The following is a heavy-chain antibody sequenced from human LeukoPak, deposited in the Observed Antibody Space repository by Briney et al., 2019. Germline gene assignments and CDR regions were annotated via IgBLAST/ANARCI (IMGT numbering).Heavy chain of an antibody. J-gene: IGHJ4*02. Sequence: SETLSLTCTVSGGSIGSYYWSWIRQPPGKGLEWIGYIYYSGSTNYNPSLKSRVTISVDTSKNQFSLKLSSVTAADTAVYYCARGLSTRSVNWGQGTLVTVSS. CDR2: IYYSGST. D-gene: IGHD4-11*01. CDR1: GGSIGSYY. CDR3: ARGLSTRSVN. V-gene: IGHV4-59*12.